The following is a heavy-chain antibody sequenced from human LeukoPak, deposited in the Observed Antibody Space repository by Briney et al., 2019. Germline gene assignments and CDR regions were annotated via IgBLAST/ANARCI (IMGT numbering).Heavy chain of an antibody. Sequence: GGSLRLSCAASGFTVTDYAMTWVRQAPGKGLEWVAFIWYDGSNKYYADSVKGRFTISRDNSKNTVYLQMSSLGAEDTAVYYCATYNLGLFDYWGQGTLVTVSS. D-gene: IGHD5-24*01. CDR1: GFTVTDYA. CDR2: IWYDGSNK. V-gene: IGHV3-33*08. J-gene: IGHJ4*02. CDR3: ATYNLGLFDY.